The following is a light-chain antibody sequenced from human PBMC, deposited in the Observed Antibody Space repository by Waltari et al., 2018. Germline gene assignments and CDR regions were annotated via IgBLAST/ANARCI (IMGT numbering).Light chain of an antibody. CDR3: QQYGSSPRT. CDR1: QSVSSSY. V-gene: IGKV3-20*01. CDR2: GAS. Sequence: EIVLTQSPGTLSLSPGERATLCCRASQSVSSSYLAWYQQKPGQAPRLLIYGASSRATGIPDRFSGRGSGTDFTLTISRPEPEDFAVYYCQQYGSSPRTFGPGTKVDIK. J-gene: IGKJ3*01.